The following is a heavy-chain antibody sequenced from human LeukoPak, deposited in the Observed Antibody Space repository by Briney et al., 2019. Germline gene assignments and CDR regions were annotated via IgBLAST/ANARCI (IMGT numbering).Heavy chain of an antibody. CDR1: DGSISNYF. J-gene: IGHJ3*02. Sequence: PSETLSLTCTVSDGSISNYFWSWIRQPPGKGLEWIAYVHYSEPTNYNPSPRSRVTISLDTSKNQFSLKLSSVTAADTAVYYCARDRRRDLLHAFDIWGQGTMITVSS. CDR3: ARDRRRDLLHAFDI. CDR2: VHYSEPT. D-gene: IGHD1-26*01. V-gene: IGHV4-59*01.